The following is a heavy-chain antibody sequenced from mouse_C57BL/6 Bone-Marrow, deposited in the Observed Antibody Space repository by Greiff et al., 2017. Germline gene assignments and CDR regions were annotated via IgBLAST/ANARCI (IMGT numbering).Heavy chain of an antibody. J-gene: IGHJ4*01. Sequence: QVQLQQPGAELVKPGASVKLSCKASGYTFTSYWMHWVKQRPGHGLEWIGMIHPNRGSTNYNEKFKSKATLTVDKSSSTAYMPLSSLTSEDSAVYYCAAAYYSNYEAMDYWGQGTSVTVAS. D-gene: IGHD2-5*01. CDR2: IHPNRGST. CDR1: GYTFTSYW. CDR3: AAAYYSNYEAMDY. V-gene: IGHV1-64*01.